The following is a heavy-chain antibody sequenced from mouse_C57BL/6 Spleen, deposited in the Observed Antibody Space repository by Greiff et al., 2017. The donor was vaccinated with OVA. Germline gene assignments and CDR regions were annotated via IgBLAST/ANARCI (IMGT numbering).Heavy chain of an antibody. CDR3: ARYAPLYAMDY. CDR1: GYTFTSYW. V-gene: IGHV1-59*01. CDR2: IDPSDSYT. J-gene: IGHJ4*01. Sequence: VQLQQPGAELVRPGTSVKLSCKASGYTFTSYWMHWVKQRPGQGLEWIGVIDPSDSYTNYNQKFKGKATLTVVTSSSTAYMQLSSLTSEDSAVYYCARYAPLYAMDYWGQGTSVTVSS.